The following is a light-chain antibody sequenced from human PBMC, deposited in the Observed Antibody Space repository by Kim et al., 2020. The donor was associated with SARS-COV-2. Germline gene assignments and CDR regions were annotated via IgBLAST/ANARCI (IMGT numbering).Light chain of an antibody. CDR1: HSVSSSY. J-gene: IGKJ5*01. CDR3: QQYGSSPPVIT. V-gene: IGKV3-20*01. Sequence: EIVLTQSPGTLSLSPGERATLSCRASHSVSSSYLAWYQQKPGQAPRLLIYGASSRATGIPDRFSGSGSGTDFTLTISRLEPEDFAVYYCQQYGSSPPVITFGQGTRLEIK. CDR2: GAS.